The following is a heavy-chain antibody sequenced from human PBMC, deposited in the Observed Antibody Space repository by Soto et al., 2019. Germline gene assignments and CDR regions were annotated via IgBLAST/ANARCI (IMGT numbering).Heavy chain of an antibody. Sequence: GESLKISCSASGFTFSSYAMHWVRQAPGKGLEYVSAISSNGGSTYYADSVKGRFTISRDNSKNTLYLQMSSLRAEDTAVYYFVKGGHYDILTGSYYFDYWGQGTLVTVSS. V-gene: IGHV3-64D*09. CDR2: ISSNGGST. CDR1: GFTFSSYA. D-gene: IGHD3-9*01. CDR3: VKGGHYDILTGSYYFDY. J-gene: IGHJ4*02.